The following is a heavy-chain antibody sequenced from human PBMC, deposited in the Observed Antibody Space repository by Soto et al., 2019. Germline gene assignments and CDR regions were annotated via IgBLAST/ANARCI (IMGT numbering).Heavy chain of an antibody. CDR1: GFIVSDTY. Sequence: GGSLRLSCTASGFIVSDTYVNWVRQAPGKGLEWVSVISNRGDTHYTDSVRGRFSLSRDISDNTLHLQMNNLRVEDTAVYYCAREPRYCRGGSCSITGDAYDIWGQGTMVTVSS. J-gene: IGHJ3*02. CDR3: AREPRYCRGGSCSITGDAYDI. D-gene: IGHD2-15*01. V-gene: IGHV3-66*01. CDR2: ISNRGDT.